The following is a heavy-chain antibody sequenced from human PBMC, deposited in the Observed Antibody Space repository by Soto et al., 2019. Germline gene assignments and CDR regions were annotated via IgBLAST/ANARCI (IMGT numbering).Heavy chain of an antibody. CDR1: GGSISRGGYY. V-gene: IGHV4-61*08. CDR3: ARGGRVVFDP. Sequence: SETLSLTCTVSGGSISRGGYYWSWIRQPPGKGLEWIGYIYYSGSTYYNPSLKSRVTISVDTSKNQFSRKLSSVTAADTAVYYCARGGRVVFDPWGQGTLVTVSS. D-gene: IGHD2-15*01. J-gene: IGHJ5*02. CDR2: IYYSGST.